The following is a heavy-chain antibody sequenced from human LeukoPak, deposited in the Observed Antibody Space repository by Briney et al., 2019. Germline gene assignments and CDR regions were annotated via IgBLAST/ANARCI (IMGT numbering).Heavy chain of an antibody. CDR2: ILHDGSNK. D-gene: IGHD3-10*01. Sequence: GRSLRLSCAASGFTFSNYAMHWVRQAPGKGLEWVAVILHDGSNKYADSVKGRFTISRDNSKSTLYLQMNSLRAEDTAVYYCARGLMIRGVADYWGQGTLVTVSS. CDR1: GFTFSNYA. J-gene: IGHJ4*02. CDR3: ARGLMIRGVADY. V-gene: IGHV3-30*04.